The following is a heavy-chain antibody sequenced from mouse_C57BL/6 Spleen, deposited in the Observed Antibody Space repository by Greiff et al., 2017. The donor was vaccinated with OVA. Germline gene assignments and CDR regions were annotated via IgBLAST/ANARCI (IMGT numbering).Heavy chain of an antibody. CDR1: GYTFTSYW. D-gene: IGHD1-1*01. CDR2: IYPGNSDT. Sequence: VQLKESGTVLARPGASVKMSCKTSGYTFTSYWMHWVKQRPGQGLEWIGAIYPGNSDTSYNQKFKGKAKLTAVTSASTAYMELSILTNEDSAVYYCTGSTVEGAWFAYWGQGTLVTVSA. V-gene: IGHV1-5*01. CDR3: TGSTVEGAWFAY. J-gene: IGHJ3*01.